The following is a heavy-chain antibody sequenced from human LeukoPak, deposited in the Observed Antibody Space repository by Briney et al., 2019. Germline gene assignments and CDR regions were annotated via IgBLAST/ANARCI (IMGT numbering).Heavy chain of an antibody. V-gene: IGHV1-8*01. CDR2: MNPNKANT. CDR3: ARVAFPSHYDILTGYPTVDY. D-gene: IGHD3-9*01. J-gene: IGHJ4*02. CDR1: GYSFTSYY. Sequence: ASVKLSCNASGYSFTSYYINWVRQATGPGLEWMGWMNPNKANTVYSQKVHGRVSMTRNTSISTAYMELSSLRSEDTGVYYCARVAFPSHYDILTGYPTVDYWGQGTLVTVSS.